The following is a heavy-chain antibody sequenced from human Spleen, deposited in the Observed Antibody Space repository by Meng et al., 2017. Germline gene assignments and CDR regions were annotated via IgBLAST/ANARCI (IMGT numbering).Heavy chain of an antibody. CDR2: IRSKAYGGTT. V-gene: IGHV3-49*04. D-gene: IGHD3-10*01. Sequence: GESLKISCTASGFTFGDYAMSWVRQAPGKGLEWVGFIRSKAYGGTTEYAASVKGRFTISRDDSNSIAYLQMNSLKTEDTAVYYCTRDYGSGSYYYYGMDVWGQGTTVTVSS. CDR1: GFTFGDYA. J-gene: IGHJ6*02. CDR3: TRDYGSGSYYYYGMDV.